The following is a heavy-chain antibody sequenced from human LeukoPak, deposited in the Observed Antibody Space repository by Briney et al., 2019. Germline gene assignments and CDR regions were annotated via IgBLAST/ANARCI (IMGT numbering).Heavy chain of an antibody. D-gene: IGHD3-3*01. Sequence: ASVKVSCKASGYTFTSYGISWVRQAPGQGLEWMGGIIPIFGTANYAQKFQGRVTITTDESTSTAYMELSSLRSEDTAVYYCAREGPGVLRFLEWSRGWFDPWGQGTLVTVSS. J-gene: IGHJ5*02. CDR2: IIPIFGTA. CDR3: AREGPGVLRFLEWSRGWFDP. CDR1: GYTFTSYG. V-gene: IGHV1-69*05.